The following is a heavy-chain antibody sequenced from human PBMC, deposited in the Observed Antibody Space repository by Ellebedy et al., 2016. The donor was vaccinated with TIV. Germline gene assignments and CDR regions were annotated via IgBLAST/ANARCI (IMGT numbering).Heavy chain of an antibody. D-gene: IGHD2-2*01. V-gene: IGHV1-2*02. J-gene: IGHJ5*02. CDR2: INPNSGGT. Sequence: ASVKVSXXASGYTFTGYYMHWVRQAPGQGLEWMGWINPNSGGTNYAQKFQGRVTMTRDTSISTAYMELSRLRSDDTAVYYCARAPRGGYCSSTSCPVIWWFNPWGQGTLVTVSS. CDR1: GYTFTGYY. CDR3: ARAPRGGYCSSTSCPVIWWFNP.